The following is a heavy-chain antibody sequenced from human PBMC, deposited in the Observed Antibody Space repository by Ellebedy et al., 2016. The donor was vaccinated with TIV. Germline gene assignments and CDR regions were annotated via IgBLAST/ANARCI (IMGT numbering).Heavy chain of an antibody. CDR3: ARGEDTVTVETFDY. J-gene: IGHJ4*02. V-gene: IGHV4-38-2*02. CDR1: GYSISTAYS. CDR2: IYHSEST. Sequence: MPSETLSLTCTVSGYSISTAYSWGWIRQPPGKGLEWIGHIYHSESTSYYPSLKSRVTISVDTSKNQFSLILSSVTAADTAVYSCARGEDTVTVETFDYWGQGTLVTVSS. D-gene: IGHD4-17*01.